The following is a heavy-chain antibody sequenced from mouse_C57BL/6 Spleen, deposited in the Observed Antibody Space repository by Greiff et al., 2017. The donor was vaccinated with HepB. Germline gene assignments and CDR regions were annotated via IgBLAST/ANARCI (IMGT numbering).Heavy chain of an antibody. CDR1: GYTFTDYY. J-gene: IGHJ2*01. CDR2: INPYNGGT. Sequence: EVQLQQSGPVLVKPGASVKMSCKASGYTFTDYYMNWVKQSHGKSLEWIGVINPYNGGTSYNQKFKGKATLTVDKSSSTAYMELNSLTSEDSAVYYCARRGTTVVISPLDYWGQGTTLTVSS. V-gene: IGHV1-19*01. CDR3: ARRGTTVVISPLDY. D-gene: IGHD1-1*01.